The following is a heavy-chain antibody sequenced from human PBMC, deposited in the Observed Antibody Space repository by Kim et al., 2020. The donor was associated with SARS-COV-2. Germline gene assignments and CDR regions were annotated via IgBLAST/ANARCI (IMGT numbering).Heavy chain of an antibody. J-gene: IGHJ4*02. CDR1: GGSISSSSHY. Sequence: SETLSLTCSVSGGSISSSSHYWGWIRQPPGKGLEWIAGIHYSGRTYYNPSLKSRVTISVDTSKNQFSLELTSVIATDTAVYYCARHVASSSWFDYWGQGTLVTVSS. CDR3: ARHVASSSWFDY. D-gene: IGHD6-6*01. CDR2: IHYSGRT. V-gene: IGHV4-39*01.